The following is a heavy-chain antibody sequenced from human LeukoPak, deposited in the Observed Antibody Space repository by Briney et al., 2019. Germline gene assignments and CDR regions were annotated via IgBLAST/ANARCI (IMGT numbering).Heavy chain of an antibody. CDR3: ARESSAYYYGSGRTLHFDY. V-gene: IGHV4-4*07. D-gene: IGHD3-10*01. CDR1: GVSISSYY. CDR2: IYTSGST. Sequence: PSETLSLTCTVSGVSISSYYWSWLRQPAGKGLEWIGRIYTSGSTNYNPSLKSRVTMSVDTSKNQFSLKLSSVTAADTAVYYCARESSAYYYGSGRTLHFDYWGQGTLVTVSS. J-gene: IGHJ4*02.